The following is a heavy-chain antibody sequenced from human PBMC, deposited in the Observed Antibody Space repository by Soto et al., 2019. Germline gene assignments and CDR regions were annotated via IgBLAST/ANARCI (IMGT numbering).Heavy chain of an antibody. J-gene: IGHJ4*02. CDR3: ARGAQPLLYLPFDY. D-gene: IGHD2-2*02. Sequence: ASVKVSCKASGGTFSSYAISWVRQAPGQGLEWMGGIIPIFGTANYAQKFQGRVTITADESTSTAYMELSSLRSEDTAVYYCARGAQPLLYLPFDYWGQGTLVTVSS. CDR1: GGTFSSYA. CDR2: IIPIFGTA. V-gene: IGHV1-69*13.